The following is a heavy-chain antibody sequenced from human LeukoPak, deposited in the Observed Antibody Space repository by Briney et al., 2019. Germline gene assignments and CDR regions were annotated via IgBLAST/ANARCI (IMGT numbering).Heavy chain of an antibody. CDR2: IYYSGST. CDR3: ARIYYDFWSGWSRSYYFDY. CDR1: GGSISSYY. D-gene: IGHD3-3*01. Sequence: PSETLSLTCTVSGGSISSYYWSWIRQPPGKGLEWIGYIYYSGSTNYNPSLKSRVTISVDTSKNQFSLKLSSVTAADTAVYYCARIYYDFWSGWSRSYYFDYWGQGTLVTVSS. J-gene: IGHJ4*02. V-gene: IGHV4-59*08.